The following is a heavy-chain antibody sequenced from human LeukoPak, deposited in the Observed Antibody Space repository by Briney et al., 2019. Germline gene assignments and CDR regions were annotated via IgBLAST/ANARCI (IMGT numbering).Heavy chain of an antibody. Sequence: PGGSLRLSCAVSGFTFSDYAMHWVRQAPGKELELVASIQSNGNEKYSSDSLKGRFTISRDNSKNTLYLQMNTVRPEDTAVFYCARGVTSWPQGPYHFDYWGQGILITVSS. CDR3: ARGVTSWPQGPYHFDY. CDR2: IQSNGNEK. D-gene: IGHD2-2*01. J-gene: IGHJ4*02. CDR1: GFTFSDYA. V-gene: IGHV3-30*02.